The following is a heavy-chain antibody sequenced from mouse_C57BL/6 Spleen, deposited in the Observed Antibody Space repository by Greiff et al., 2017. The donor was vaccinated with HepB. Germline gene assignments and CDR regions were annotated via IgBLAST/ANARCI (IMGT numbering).Heavy chain of an antibody. CDR2: IDPSDSYT. D-gene: IGHD3-2*02. Sequence: VQLQQPGAELVRPGTSVKLSCKASGYTFTSYWMHWVKQRPGQGLEWIGVIDPSDSYTNYNQKFKGKATLTVDTSSSTAYMQLSSLTSEDSAVYYCRRETAQATFAYWGQGTLVTVSA. J-gene: IGHJ3*01. CDR1: GYTFTSYW. V-gene: IGHV1-59*01. CDR3: RRETAQATFAY.